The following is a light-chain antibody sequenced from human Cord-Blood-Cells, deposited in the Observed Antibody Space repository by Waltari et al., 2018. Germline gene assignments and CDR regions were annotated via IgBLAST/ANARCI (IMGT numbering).Light chain of an antibody. CDR2: AAS. V-gene: IGKV1-NL1*01. CDR3: QQYYSTRT. Sequence: IQMTQSPSSLSASVGDRGTITCRASQGISNSLAWYQQKPGKAPKLLLYAASRLESGVPSRFSGSGSGTDYTLTISSLQPEDFATYYCQQYYSTRTFGQGTKVEIK. CDR1: QGISNS. J-gene: IGKJ1*01.